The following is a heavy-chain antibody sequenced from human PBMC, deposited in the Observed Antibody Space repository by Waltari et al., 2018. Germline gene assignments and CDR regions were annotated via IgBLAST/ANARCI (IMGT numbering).Heavy chain of an antibody. CDR2: IYPGDSEV. D-gene: IGHD6-6*01. J-gene: IGHJ4*01. V-gene: IGHV5-51*01. Sequence: DVQLVQSGAEVKKAGESLKISCKGSGYTFATSWIGWVRQMPGGGLEWMGTIYPGDSEVRYSPSFQGQVTISADRSTRTAYLYWSTLKASDTAMYYCARHEGEYEVDYWGHGTLVTVSS. CDR1: GYTFATSW. CDR3: ARHEGEYEVDY.